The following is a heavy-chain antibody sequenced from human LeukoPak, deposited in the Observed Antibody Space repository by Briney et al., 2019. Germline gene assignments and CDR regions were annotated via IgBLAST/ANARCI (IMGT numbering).Heavy chain of an antibody. CDR3: AKSILPYDSSGYYC. V-gene: IGHV4-31*03. CDR2: VYYSGST. Sequence: SQTLSLTCTVSGGSISIGGYYWSWIRQHPGKVLEWIWYVYYSGSTYYIPSLKSRVTISVDTSKNQFSLKLSSVTAADTAVYYCAKSILPYDSSGYYCWGQGTLVTVS. D-gene: IGHD3-22*01. CDR1: GGSISIGGYY. J-gene: IGHJ4*02.